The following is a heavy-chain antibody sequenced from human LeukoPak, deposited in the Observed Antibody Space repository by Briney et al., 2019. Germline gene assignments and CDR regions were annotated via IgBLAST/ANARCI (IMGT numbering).Heavy chain of an antibody. CDR1: GFTFSSYS. V-gene: IGHV3-21*04. J-gene: IGHJ3*02. Sequence: PGGSLRLSCAASGFTFSSYSMNWVRQAPGKGLEWVSSISSSSSYIYYADSVKGRFTISRDNAKNSLYLQMNSLRSDDTAVYYCARDDVGATPAFDIWGQGTMVTVSS. D-gene: IGHD1-26*01. CDR2: ISSSSSYI. CDR3: ARDDVGATPAFDI.